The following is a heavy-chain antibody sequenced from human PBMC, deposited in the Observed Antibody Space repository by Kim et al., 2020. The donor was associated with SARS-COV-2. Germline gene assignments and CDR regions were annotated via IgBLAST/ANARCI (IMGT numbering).Heavy chain of an antibody. D-gene: IGHD3-3*01. Sequence: GGSLRLSCVASGFTFSTFVMHWVRQAPGKGLEWVALIWIDESHMYHADSVKGRFTISRDNSKNTLYLQMDSLRAEDTAVYYCARDLFGSSDYWYQGTVVT. V-gene: IGHV3-33*01. CDR2: IWIDESHM. J-gene: IGHJ4*02. CDR1: GFTFSTFV. CDR3: ARDLFGSSDY.